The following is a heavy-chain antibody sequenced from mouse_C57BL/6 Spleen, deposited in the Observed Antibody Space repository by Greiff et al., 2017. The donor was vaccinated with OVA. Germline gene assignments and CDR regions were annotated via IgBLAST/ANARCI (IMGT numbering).Heavy chain of an antibody. CDR1: GYAFSSYW. CDR2: IYPGDGDT. Sequence: VQLQQSGAELVKPGASVKISCKASGYAFSSYWMNWVKQRPGKGLEWIGQIYPGDGDTNYNGKFTGKATLTADKSSSTAYLQLSSLTSEDSAVYFCARRDSSGPAWFAYWGQGTLVTVSA. CDR3: ARRDSSGPAWFAY. D-gene: IGHD3-2*02. V-gene: IGHV1-80*01. J-gene: IGHJ3*01.